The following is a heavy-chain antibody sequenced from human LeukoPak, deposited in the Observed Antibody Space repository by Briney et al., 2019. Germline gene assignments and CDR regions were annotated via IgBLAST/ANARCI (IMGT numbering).Heavy chain of an antibody. V-gene: IGHV4-39*07. J-gene: IGHJ3*02. CDR2: IYYRGST. D-gene: IGHD6-6*01. CDR3: ARTYSSSPDDAFDI. CDR1: GASISTDNYY. Sequence: PSETLSLTCSVSGASISTDNYYWGWIRQPPGKGPEGIGSIYYRGSTNYNPSLKSRVTISVDTSKNQFSLKLSSVTAADTAVYYCARTYSSSPDDAFDIWGQGTMVTVSS.